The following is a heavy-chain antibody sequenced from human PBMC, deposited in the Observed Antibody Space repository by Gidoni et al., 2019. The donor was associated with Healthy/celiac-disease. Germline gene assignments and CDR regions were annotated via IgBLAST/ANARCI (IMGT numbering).Heavy chain of an antibody. CDR1: GGSISSRGYY. CDR3: ARDQVTMVRGRHAFDI. Sequence: QVQLQESGPGLVKPSQTLSLTCTVSGGSISSRGYYWSWIRQHPGKGLEWIGYIYYSGSTYYNPSLKSRVTISVDTSKNQFSLKLSSVTAADTAVYYCARDQVTMVRGRHAFDIWGQGTMVTVSS. J-gene: IGHJ3*02. D-gene: IGHD3-10*01. V-gene: IGHV4-31*03. CDR2: IYYSGST.